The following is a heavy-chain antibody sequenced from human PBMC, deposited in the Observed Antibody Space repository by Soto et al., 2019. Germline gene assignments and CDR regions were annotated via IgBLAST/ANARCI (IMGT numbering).Heavy chain of an antibody. Sequence: GGSLRLSCAASGFTFSSYSMNWVRQAPGKGLEWVSYISGGGGTIYYADSVKGRFTISRDNAKNSLYLQMDSLRAEDTAVYYPTRRAYMDVWGTGTTVTVSS. J-gene: IGHJ6*03. CDR1: GFTFSSYS. CDR2: ISGGGGTI. V-gene: IGHV3-48*01. CDR3: TRRAYMDV.